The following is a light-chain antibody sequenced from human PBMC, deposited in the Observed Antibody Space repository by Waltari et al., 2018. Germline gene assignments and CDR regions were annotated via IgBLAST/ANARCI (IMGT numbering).Light chain of an antibody. Sequence: QSALTQPASVSGSPGQSITISCTGTSSDVGYYNLVSWYQQHPGKAPKPMIYEVATRPSGVSNRFSGSKSGNTASLTISGLQAEDEADYYCCSYAASSTWVFGGGTKLTVL. CDR1: SSDVGYYNL. J-gene: IGLJ3*02. V-gene: IGLV2-23*02. CDR2: EVA. CDR3: CSYAASSTWV.